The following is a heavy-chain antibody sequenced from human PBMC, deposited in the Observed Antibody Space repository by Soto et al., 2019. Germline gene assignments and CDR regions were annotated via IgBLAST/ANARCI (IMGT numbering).Heavy chain of an antibody. CDR3: AKGASSAPFNY. V-gene: IGHV3-23*01. J-gene: IGHJ4*02. D-gene: IGHD3-10*01. Sequence: PGGSLRLSCAASGFTFTSSAMSWVRQAPGKGLEWVSSISDGGTTTKYADSVKGRFTISRDNSKSALYLQMNSLTAEDTAIYYCAKGASSAPFNYWGLGTLVTVSS. CDR2: ISDGGTTT. CDR1: GFTFTSSA.